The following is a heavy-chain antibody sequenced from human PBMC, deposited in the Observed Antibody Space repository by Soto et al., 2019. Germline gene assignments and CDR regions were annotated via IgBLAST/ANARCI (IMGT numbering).Heavy chain of an antibody. Sequence: ASGEGSCKASGYTFTGYAMHWVRQAPGQRLEWMGWINAGNGNTKYSQNFQGRVTITRDTSARTAYMELSSLRSEDTAVYYCARILEYCSGDSCDYWGQGTLVTVSS. CDR2: INAGNGNT. CDR3: ARILEYCSGDSCDY. V-gene: IGHV1-3*01. D-gene: IGHD2-15*01. CDR1: GYTFTGYA. J-gene: IGHJ4*02.